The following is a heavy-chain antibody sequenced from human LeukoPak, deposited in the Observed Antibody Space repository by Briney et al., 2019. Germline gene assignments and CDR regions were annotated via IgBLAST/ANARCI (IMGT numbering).Heavy chain of an antibody. CDR2: INSDGSST. D-gene: IGHD1-26*01. CDR1: GLTFSSYW. J-gene: IGHJ4*02. CDR3: AKVLSGSYSYYFDY. V-gene: IGHV3-74*01. Sequence: GGSLRLSCAASGLTFSSYWMHWVRQAPGKGLVWVSRINSDGSSTSYADSVKGRFTISRDNAKNTLYLQMNSLRAEDTAVYYCAKVLSGSYSYYFDYWGQGTLVTVSS.